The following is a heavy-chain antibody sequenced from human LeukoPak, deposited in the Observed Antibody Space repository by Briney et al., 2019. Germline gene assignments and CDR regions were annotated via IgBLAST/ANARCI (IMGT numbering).Heavy chain of an antibody. J-gene: IGHJ5*02. D-gene: IGHD6-13*01. V-gene: IGHV1-46*01. CDR1: GYTFTSYY. CDR2: INPSDGST. Sequence: ASVKVSCKASGYTFTSYYMHWVRQAPGQGLEWMGIINPSDGSTSYAQKFQGRVTVTRDTSTGTVYMELSRLRSDDTAVYYCASDRSSSWYWFDPWGQGTLVTVSS. CDR3: ASDRSSSWYWFDP.